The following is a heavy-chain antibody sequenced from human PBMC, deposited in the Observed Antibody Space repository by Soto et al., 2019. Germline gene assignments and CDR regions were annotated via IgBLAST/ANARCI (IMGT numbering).Heavy chain of an antibody. CDR2: INHTGGT. CDR1: GGSVNGYY. Sequence: SETLSLTCAVYGGSVNGYYWNWIRQPPGKGLEWIGEINHTGGTHYNPSPKSRVTMPVDTSKNQFSLRLSSVTAADTAIYYCATRITVFGLLIPPFDPWGQGTQVTVS. V-gene: IGHV4-34*01. J-gene: IGHJ5*02. CDR3: ATRITVFGLLIPPFDP. D-gene: IGHD3-3*01.